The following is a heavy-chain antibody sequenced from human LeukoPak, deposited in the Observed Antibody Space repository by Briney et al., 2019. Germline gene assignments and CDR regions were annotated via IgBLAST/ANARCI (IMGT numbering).Heavy chain of an antibody. V-gene: IGHV3-48*01. J-gene: IGHJ4*02. D-gene: IGHD6-19*01. CDR1: GFTFSSCS. CDR2: ISSSSSTI. CDR3: ARGSGYSSGWY. Sequence: GGSLRLSCAASGFTFSSCSMNWVRQAPGKGLEWVSYISSSSSTIYYADSVKGRFTISRDNAKNSLYLQMNSLRAEDTAVYYCARGSGYSSGWYWGQGTLVTVSS.